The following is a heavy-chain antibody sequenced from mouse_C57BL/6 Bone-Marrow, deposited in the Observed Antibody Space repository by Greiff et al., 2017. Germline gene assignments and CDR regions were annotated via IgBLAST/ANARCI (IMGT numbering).Heavy chain of an antibody. J-gene: IGHJ4*01. V-gene: IGHV1-81*01. CDR1: GYTFTSYG. CDR3: AKNRVYAMDY. CDR2: IYPRSGNT. Sequence: LQESGAELARPGASVKLSCKASGYTFTSYGISWVKQRTGQGLEWIGEIYPRSGNTYYNEKFKGKATLTADKSSSTAYMELRSLTSEDSAVYFCAKNRVYAMDYWGQGTSVTVSS.